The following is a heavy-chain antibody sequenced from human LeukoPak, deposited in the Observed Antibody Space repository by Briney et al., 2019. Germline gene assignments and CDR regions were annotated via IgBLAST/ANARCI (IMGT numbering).Heavy chain of an antibody. CDR2: ISDSGGRT. CDR3: AKRGVVIRVILVGFHKEAYYFDS. D-gene: IGHD3-22*01. V-gene: IGHV3-23*01. CDR1: GITLSNYG. Sequence: GGSLRLSCAVSGITLSNYGMSWVRQAPGKGLEWVAGISDSGGRTNYADSVKGRFTISRDNPNNKLYLQMNSLRAEDTAVYFCAKRGVVIRVILVGFHKEAYYFDSWGQGALVTVSS. J-gene: IGHJ4*02.